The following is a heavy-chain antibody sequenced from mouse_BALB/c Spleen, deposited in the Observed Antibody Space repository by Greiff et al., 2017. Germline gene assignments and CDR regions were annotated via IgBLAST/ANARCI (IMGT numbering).Heavy chain of an antibody. Sequence: VKLMESGAELVRPGASVTLTCKALGYTFTDYEMHWVKQTPVHGLEWIGAIDPETGGTAYNQKFKGKATLTADKSSSTAYMELRSLTSEDSAVYYCTRSGYYGPYYAMDYWGQGTSVTVSS. V-gene: IGHV1-15*01. J-gene: IGHJ4*01. CDR2: IDPETGGT. CDR3: TRSGYYGPYYAMDY. D-gene: IGHD1-1*01. CDR1: GYTFTDYE.